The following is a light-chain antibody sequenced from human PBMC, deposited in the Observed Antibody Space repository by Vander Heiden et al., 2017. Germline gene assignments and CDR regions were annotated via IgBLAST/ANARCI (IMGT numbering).Light chain of an antibody. Sequence: QLLLTQSPSASASLGPSVTLTCTLSSGHSRFAIAWHQQQPEKGPRYWMKVNSEGSNTKGDGIPDRFSGASSGAERWLTISSLQAEDEGDYYCQTWATGSVVFGGGTKLTVL. J-gene: IGLJ2*01. V-gene: IGLV4-69*01. CDR3: QTWATGSVV. CDR2: VNSEGSN. CDR1: SGHSRFA.